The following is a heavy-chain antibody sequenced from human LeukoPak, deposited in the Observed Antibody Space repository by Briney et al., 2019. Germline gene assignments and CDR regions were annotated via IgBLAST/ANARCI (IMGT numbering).Heavy chain of an antibody. J-gene: IGHJ3*02. D-gene: IGHD6-19*01. CDR2: IKSKTDGGTT. CDR1: GFTFSNAW. Sequence: GGSLRLSCAASGFTFSNAWMSWVRQAPGKGLEWVGRIKSKTDGGTTDYAAPVKGRFTISRDDSKNTLYLQMNSLKTEDTAVYYCTTEEYEDAAASTSIAVAGTAAFDIWGKGTMVTVSS. CDR3: TTEEYEDAAASTSIAVAGTAAFDI. V-gene: IGHV3-15*01.